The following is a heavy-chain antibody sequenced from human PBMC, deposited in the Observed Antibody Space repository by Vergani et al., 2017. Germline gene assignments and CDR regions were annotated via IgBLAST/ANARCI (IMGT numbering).Heavy chain of an antibody. CDR3: AHSDVYDSSGYYPYNWFDP. CDR2: IYWNDDK. Sequence: QITLKESGPTLVKPTQTLTLTCTFSGFSLSTSGVGVGWIRQPPGKALEWLALIYWNDDKRYSPSLKSRLTITKDTSKNQVVLTMTNMDPVDTATYYCAHSDVYDSSGYYPYNWFDPWGQGTLVTVSS. V-gene: IGHV2-5*01. J-gene: IGHJ5*02. CDR1: GFSLSTSGVG. D-gene: IGHD3-22*01.